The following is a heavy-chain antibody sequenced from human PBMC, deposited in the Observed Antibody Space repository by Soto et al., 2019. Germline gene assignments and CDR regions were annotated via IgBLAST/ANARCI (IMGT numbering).Heavy chain of an antibody. CDR1: GYTFTRYH. CDR2: INPSGGNT. D-gene: IGHD6-19*01. V-gene: IGHV1-46*01. Sequence: QVQLVQSGAEVKKPGASVKVSCKASGYTFTRYHIHWVRQAPGQGLEWMGIINPSGGNTSYAQKFQGRVTMTRDTSTSTVYMEMSSLRSEDTAVYYCARGSPSRAGTNYWGQGTLVTASS. J-gene: IGHJ4*02. CDR3: ARGSPSRAGTNY.